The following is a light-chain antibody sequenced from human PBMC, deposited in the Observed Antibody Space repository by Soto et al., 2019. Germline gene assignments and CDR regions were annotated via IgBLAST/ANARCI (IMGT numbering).Light chain of an antibody. J-gene: IGLJ1*01. CDR3: SSYTSSRAYV. V-gene: IGLV2-14*01. Sequence: QSVLAQPASVSGSPGQSITISCTGTSSDVGGYNYVSWYQQQSGKAPKLMIHEVSNRPSGVSNRFSGSKSGNTASLTISGLQAEDEADYYCSSYTSSRAYVFGLGTKVTV. CDR2: EVS. CDR1: SSDVGGYNY.